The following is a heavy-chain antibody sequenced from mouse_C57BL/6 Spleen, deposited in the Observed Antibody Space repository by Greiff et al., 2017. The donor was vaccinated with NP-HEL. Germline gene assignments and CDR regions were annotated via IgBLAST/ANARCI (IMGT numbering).Heavy chain of an antibody. Sequence: VKLQESGAELARPGASVKLSCKASGYTFTSYGISWVKQRTGQGLEWIGEIYPRSGNTYYNEKFKGKATLTADKSSSTAYMQFSSLTSEDSAIYYCARRSLGYFDVWGTGTTVTVSS. CDR2: IYPRSGNT. D-gene: IGHD6-2*01. CDR3: ARRSLGYFDV. CDR1: GYTFTSYG. V-gene: IGHV1-81*01. J-gene: IGHJ1*03.